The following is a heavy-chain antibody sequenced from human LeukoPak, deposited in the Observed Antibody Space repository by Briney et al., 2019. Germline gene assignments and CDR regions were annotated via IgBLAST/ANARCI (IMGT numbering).Heavy chain of an antibody. D-gene: IGHD3-10*01. CDR3: ARGRGDYSDY. J-gene: IGHJ4*02. V-gene: IGHV4-38-2*01. CDR2: IYHSGST. CDR1: GYSISSGYY. Sequence: SETLSLTCAVSGYSISSGYYWGWIRQPPGKGLEWIGRIYHSGSTYYNPSLKRRVTISVDTSKNQFSLKLSSVTAADTAVYYCARGRGDYSDYWGQGTLVTVSS.